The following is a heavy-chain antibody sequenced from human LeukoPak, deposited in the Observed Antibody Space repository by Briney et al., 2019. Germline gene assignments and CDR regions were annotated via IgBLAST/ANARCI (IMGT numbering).Heavy chain of an antibody. Sequence: GGSLRLSCVGSGFTYTDYWMHWFRHAPGKGPVWVSRINPDGTIIDYADSVKGRFSISRDNAKNLLYLRMNGLRADDTAVYYCAKDLRWNRADGGGQGNLATVSS. CDR1: GFTYTDYW. CDR2: INPDGTII. CDR3: AKDLRWNRADG. J-gene: IGHJ1*01. V-gene: IGHV3-74*01. D-gene: IGHD2/OR15-2a*01.